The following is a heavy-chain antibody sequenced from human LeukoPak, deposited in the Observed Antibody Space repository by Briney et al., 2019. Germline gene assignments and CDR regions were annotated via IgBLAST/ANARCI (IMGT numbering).Heavy chain of an antibody. CDR2: IYYSGTT. D-gene: IGHD5-18*01. Sequence: SETLSLTCTVSGGSISSSPYYWGSIRQPPGKGLEWIGSIYYSGTTHYNPSLESRVTISVDTSKNQFSLKLASVTAADTAIYYCAKGAGGFSYYNWFDPWGQGTLVTVSS. CDR1: GGSISSSPYY. CDR3: AKGAGGFSYYNWFDP. J-gene: IGHJ5*02. V-gene: IGHV4-39*07.